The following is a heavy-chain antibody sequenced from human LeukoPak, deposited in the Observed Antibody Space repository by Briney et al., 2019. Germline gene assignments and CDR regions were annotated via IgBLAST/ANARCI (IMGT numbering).Heavy chain of an antibody. CDR2: ISSSSSYI. CDR3: AKDLCSSTSCYLDI. D-gene: IGHD2-2*01. CDR1: GFTFSSYS. Sequence: MSGGSLRLSCAASGFTFSSYSMNWVRQAPGKGLEWVSSISSSSSYIYYADSVKGRFTISRDNAKNSLYLQMNSLRAEDTAVYYCAKDLCSSTSCYLDIWGQGAMVTVSS. V-gene: IGHV3-21*01. J-gene: IGHJ3*02.